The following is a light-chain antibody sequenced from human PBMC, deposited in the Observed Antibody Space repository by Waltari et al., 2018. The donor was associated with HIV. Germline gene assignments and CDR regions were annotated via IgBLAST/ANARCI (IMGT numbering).Light chain of an antibody. CDR1: ILGGPY. Sequence: SSDLTQPPSVSVSPGQTASITCSGDILGGPYACWYQKKPGRSPVLVIYQDNKRPSGIPERFSGSNSGDTATLTISGTQAMDEADYYCQVWDSNTYVTFGGGTKLTVL. J-gene: IGLJ3*02. V-gene: IGLV3-1*01. CDR3: QVWDSNTYVT. CDR2: QDN.